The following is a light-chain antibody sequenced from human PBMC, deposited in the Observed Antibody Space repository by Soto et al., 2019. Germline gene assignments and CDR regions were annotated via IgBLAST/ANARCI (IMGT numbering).Light chain of an antibody. Sequence: DIQMTQSPSTLSASVGDRVTITCLASQSVRSWLAWYQQKPGRAPKFLIYDASSLESGVPSRFSGSGSGTEFTLTISSLQPDDFATYYCQQYSTYTPRTFGQGTKVDIK. V-gene: IGKV1-5*01. J-gene: IGKJ1*01. CDR3: QQYSTYTPRT. CDR2: DAS. CDR1: QSVRSW.